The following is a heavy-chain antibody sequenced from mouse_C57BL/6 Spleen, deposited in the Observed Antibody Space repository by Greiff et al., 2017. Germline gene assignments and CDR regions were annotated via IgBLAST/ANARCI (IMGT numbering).Heavy chain of an antibody. V-gene: IGHV5-6*01. CDR2: ISSGGSYT. CDR1: GFTFSSYG. D-gene: IGHD1-1*01. CDR3: ARSYGSSYGWYFDV. J-gene: IGHJ1*03. Sequence: EVMLVESGGDLVKPGGSLKLSCAASGFTFSSYGMSWVRQTPDKRLEWVATISSGGSYTYYPASVKGRFTISRDNAKNTLYLQMSSLKSEDTAMYYCARSYGSSYGWYFDVWGTGTTVTVSS.